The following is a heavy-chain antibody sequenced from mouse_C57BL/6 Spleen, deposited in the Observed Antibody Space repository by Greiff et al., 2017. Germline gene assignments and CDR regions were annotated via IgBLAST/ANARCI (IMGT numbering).Heavy chain of an antibody. CDR2: IDPSDGYT. D-gene: IGHD3-2*02. CDR1: GYTFTSYW. V-gene: IGHV1-69*01. CDR3: ARGGSSDYAFGY. Sequence: VQLQQPGAELVMPGASVKLSCKASGYTFTSYWMHWVKQRPGQGLEWIGEIDPSDGYTNYNQKFKGKATLTVDKSSSTAYMQLSSLTSEDAAVYYCARGGSSDYAFGYWGQGTTVTVSA. J-gene: IGHJ2*01.